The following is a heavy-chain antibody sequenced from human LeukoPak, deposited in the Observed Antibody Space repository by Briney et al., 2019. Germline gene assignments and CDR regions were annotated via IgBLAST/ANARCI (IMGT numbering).Heavy chain of an antibody. Sequence: SETLSLSCTVSGGSISSGSYYWSWIRQPAGKGLEWIGRIYTSGSTNYNPSLKSRVTISVDTSKNQFSLKLSSVTAADTAVYYCARESYYDFWSGYYDYWGQGTLVTVSS. CDR1: GGSISSGSYY. J-gene: IGHJ4*02. D-gene: IGHD3-3*01. V-gene: IGHV4-61*02. CDR3: ARESYYDFWSGYYDY. CDR2: IYTSGST.